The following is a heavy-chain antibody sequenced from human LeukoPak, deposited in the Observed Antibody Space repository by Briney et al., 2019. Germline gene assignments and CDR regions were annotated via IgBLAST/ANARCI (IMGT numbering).Heavy chain of an antibody. D-gene: IGHD2-2*01. CDR2: ISAYSGNT. V-gene: IGHV1-18*01. CDR3: ASRYCSSTSCYEALYGMDV. Sequence: ASVKVSCKASGYTFTSYGISWVRQAPGQGLEWMGWISAYSGNTNYAQKLQGRVTMTTDTSTSTAYMELRSLRSDDTAVYYCASRYCSSTSCYEALYGMDVWGQGTTVTVSS. CDR1: GYTFTSYG. J-gene: IGHJ6*02.